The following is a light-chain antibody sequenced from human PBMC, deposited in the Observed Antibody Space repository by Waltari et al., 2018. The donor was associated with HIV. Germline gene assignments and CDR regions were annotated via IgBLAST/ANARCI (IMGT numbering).Light chain of an antibody. CDR1: NIGSKS. CDR2: DGS. Sequence: SYVLTQPPSVSVAPGQTATITCGAHNIGSKSVHWYQQNAGQSPVLVVYDGSVRPSVTPERISGSKFGNTATLTISGVEAGDEADYYCHVWDSDTKHVLFGGGTKLTVL. CDR3: HVWDSDTKHVL. V-gene: IGLV3-21*02. J-gene: IGLJ3*02.